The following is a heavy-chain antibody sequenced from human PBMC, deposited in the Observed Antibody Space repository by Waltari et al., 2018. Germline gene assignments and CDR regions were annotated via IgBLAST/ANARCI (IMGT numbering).Heavy chain of an antibody. CDR3: ASETRGIAAAATRYYYYGMDV. D-gene: IGHD6-13*01. Sequence: QLQLQESGPGLVKPSETLSLTCTVSGGSISSSSYYWGWIRQPPGKGLEWIGSIYYSGTADYNPSLKSRVTVSVDTSKNQFSLKLSSVTAADTAVYYCASETRGIAAAATRYYYYGMDVWGQGTTVTVSS. V-gene: IGHV4-39*01. J-gene: IGHJ6*02. CDR2: IYYSGTA. CDR1: GGSISSSSYY.